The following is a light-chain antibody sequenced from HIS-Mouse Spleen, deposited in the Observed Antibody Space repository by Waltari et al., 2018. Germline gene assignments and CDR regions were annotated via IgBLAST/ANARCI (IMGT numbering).Light chain of an antibody. J-gene: IGLJ2*01. CDR1: VLAKKY. CDR2: KDS. CDR3: YSAADNNVV. V-gene: IGLV3-27*01. Sequence: SYELTQPSSVSVSPGQTARITCSGDVLAKKYARWFQQKPGQAPVLVIYKDSARPSGVPGPFSGSSSGTTVTLTISGAQVEDEAYYYCYSAADNNVVFGGGTKLTVL.